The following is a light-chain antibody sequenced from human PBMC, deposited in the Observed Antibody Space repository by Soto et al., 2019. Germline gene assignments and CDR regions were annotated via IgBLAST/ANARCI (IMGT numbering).Light chain of an antibody. J-gene: IGLJ1*01. CDR3: CSYAGSDCYV. V-gene: IGLV2-11*01. CDR1: SSVVGGYNY. Sequence: QSVLTQPRSASGSPGQSVTISCTGTSSVVGGYNYVSWYQQRPGKAPKLMIYDVTKRPLGVPDRLSGSKSGNTASLIISGLQAEDEADYYCCSYAGSDCYVFGTGTKVTV. CDR2: DVT.